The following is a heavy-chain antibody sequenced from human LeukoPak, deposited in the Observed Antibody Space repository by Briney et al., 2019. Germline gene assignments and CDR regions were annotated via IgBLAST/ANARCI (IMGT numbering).Heavy chain of an antibody. V-gene: IGHV1-2*02. CDR1: GYTFTGYY. CDR3: ARAVGYGSGTYRQYYFDY. J-gene: IGHJ4*02. D-gene: IGHD3-10*01. CDR2: IYPNSGGT. Sequence: ASVKVSCRASGYTFTGYYIHWVRQAPEQGLGWMGGIYPNSGGTNSAQNFQGRVTMSRDTSISTAYMDLSRLRSDDTAVYYCARAVGYGSGTYRQYYFDYWGQGTLVTVSS.